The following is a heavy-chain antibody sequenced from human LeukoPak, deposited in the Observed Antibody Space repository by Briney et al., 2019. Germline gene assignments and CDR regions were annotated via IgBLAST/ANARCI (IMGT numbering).Heavy chain of an antibody. D-gene: IGHD3-22*01. Sequence: PSETLSLTCTVSGGSISSSSYYWGWIRQPPGKGLEWIGRIYYSGSTYYNPSLKSRVTISVDTSKNQFSLKLSSVTAADTAVYYCARRMIVVVSAGTQYFQHWGQGTLVTVSS. J-gene: IGHJ1*01. V-gene: IGHV4-39*01. CDR1: GGSISSSSYY. CDR2: IYYSGST. CDR3: ARRMIVVVSAGTQYFQH.